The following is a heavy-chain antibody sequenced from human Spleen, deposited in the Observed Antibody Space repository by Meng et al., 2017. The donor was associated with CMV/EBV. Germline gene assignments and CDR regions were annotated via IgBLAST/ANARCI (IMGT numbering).Heavy chain of an antibody. CDR3: AKDMGTAPPGIFDF. Sequence: ASGFTFDDYNMLWVRQVPGKGLEWVSLINWNGGSTFYADSVKGRFTISRDNRKNSLYLQMSSLTTEDTALYHCAKDMGTAPPGIFDFWGQGTLVTVSS. CDR2: INWNGGST. J-gene: IGHJ4*02. CDR1: GFTFDDYN. V-gene: IGHV3-43*01. D-gene: IGHD6-13*01.